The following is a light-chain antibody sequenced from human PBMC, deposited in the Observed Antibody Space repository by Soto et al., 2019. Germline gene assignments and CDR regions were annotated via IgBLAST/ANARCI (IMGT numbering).Light chain of an antibody. CDR3: QSYDSSLSGTV. CDR2: GDS. CDR1: SSNIGAAS. Sequence: QSVLTQPPSVSGAPGQRVTISCTGSSSNIGAASVHWYQQLPGTAPKLLIYGDSKRPSGVPDRFSGSKFGTSASLAITGLQAEDEADYYCQSYDSSLSGTVFGTGTKVTVL. V-gene: IGLV1-40*01. J-gene: IGLJ1*01.